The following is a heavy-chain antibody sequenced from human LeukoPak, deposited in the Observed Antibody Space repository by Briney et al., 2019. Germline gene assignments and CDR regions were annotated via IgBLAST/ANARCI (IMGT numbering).Heavy chain of an antibody. D-gene: IGHD3-10*01. V-gene: IGHV4-61*02. CDR2: IYTSGST. J-gene: IGHJ4*02. CDR3: ARQWFGELLPRD. CDR1: GGSISSGSDY. Sequence: PSETLSLTCTVSGGSISSGSDYWSWIRQPAGKGLEWIVRIYTSGSTNYNPSLKSRVTISVDTSKNHLSLSLSSVTAADTAVYYCARQWFGELLPRDWGQGTLVTVSS.